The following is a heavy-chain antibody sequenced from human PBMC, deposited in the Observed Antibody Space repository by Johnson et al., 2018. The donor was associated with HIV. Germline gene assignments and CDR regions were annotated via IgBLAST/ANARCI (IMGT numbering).Heavy chain of an antibody. CDR1: GFTFDDYA. CDR3: AKEASSGPDAFDI. J-gene: IGHJ3*02. V-gene: IGHV3-9*01. CDR2: ISWNSGSI. Sequence: VQLVESGGGLVQPGRSLRLSCAASGFTFDDYAMHWVRQAPGKGLEWVSGISWNSGSIGYADSVKGRFTISRDNAKNSLYLQMNSLRAEDTALYSCAKEASSGPDAFDIWGQGTMVTVSS. D-gene: IGHD6-19*01.